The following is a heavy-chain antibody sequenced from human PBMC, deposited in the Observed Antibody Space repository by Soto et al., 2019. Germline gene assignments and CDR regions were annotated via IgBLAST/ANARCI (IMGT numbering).Heavy chain of an antibody. D-gene: IGHD3-10*01. CDR1: GFTFSSYA. V-gene: IGHV3-23*01. CDR2: ISGSGGST. CDR3: AKDYYGSGSYDAFDI. J-gene: IGHJ3*02. Sequence: GESLKISCAASGFTFSSYAMSWVRQAPGKGLEWVSAISGSGGSTYYADSVKGRFTISRDNSKNTLYLQMNSLRAEDTAVYYCAKDYYGSGSYDAFDIWGQGTMVTVSS.